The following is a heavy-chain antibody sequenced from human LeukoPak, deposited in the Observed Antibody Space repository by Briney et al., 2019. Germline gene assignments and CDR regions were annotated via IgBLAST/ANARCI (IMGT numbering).Heavy chain of an antibody. CDR3: ARKYSSGWSPYYFDY. V-gene: IGHV4-38-2*02. CDR1: GYSISSGYY. Sequence: SETLSLTCTVSGYSISSGYYWGWIRQPPGKGLEWIGSIYHSGSTYYNPSLKSRVTISVDTSKNQFSLKLSSVTAADTAVYYCARKYSSGWSPYYFDYWGQGTLVTVSS. D-gene: IGHD6-19*01. J-gene: IGHJ4*02. CDR2: IYHSGST.